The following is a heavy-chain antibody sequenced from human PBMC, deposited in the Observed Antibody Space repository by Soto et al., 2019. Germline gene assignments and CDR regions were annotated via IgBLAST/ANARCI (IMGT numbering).Heavy chain of an antibody. CDR1: GFTFDDYA. Sequence: EVQLVESGGGLVQPGRSLRLSCAASGFTFDDYAMHWVRQAPGKGLEGVSGISWNSGSIGYADSVKGRFTISRDNAKNSLYLQMNSLRAEDTALYYCAKDLYREYSSSFFDYWGQGTLVTVSS. D-gene: IGHD6-13*01. J-gene: IGHJ4*02. V-gene: IGHV3-9*01. CDR3: AKDLYREYSSSFFDY. CDR2: ISWNSGSI.